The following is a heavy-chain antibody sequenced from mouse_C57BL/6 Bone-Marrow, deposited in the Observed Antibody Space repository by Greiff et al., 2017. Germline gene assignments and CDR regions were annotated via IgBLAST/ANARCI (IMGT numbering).Heavy chain of an antibody. J-gene: IGHJ2*01. Sequence: VKLQQPGAELVKPGASVKLSCKASSYTFTSYWMQWVKQRPGQGLEWIGEIDPSDSYTNYNQKFKGKATLTVDTSSSTAYMQLSSLTSEDSAVYYCAREEITTADYWGQGTTLTVSS. CDR1: SYTFTSYW. CDR2: IDPSDSYT. D-gene: IGHD1-2*01. V-gene: IGHV1-50*01. CDR3: AREEITTADY.